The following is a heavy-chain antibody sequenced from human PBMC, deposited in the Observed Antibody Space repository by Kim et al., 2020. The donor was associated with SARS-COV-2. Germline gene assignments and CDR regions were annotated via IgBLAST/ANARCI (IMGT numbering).Heavy chain of an antibody. CDR1: GGSFSGYY. CDR2: INHSGST. V-gene: IGHV4-34*01. J-gene: IGHJ5*02. D-gene: IGHD4-17*01. Sequence: SETLSLTCAVYGGSFSGYYWSWIRQPPGKGLEWIGEINHSGSTNYNPSLKSRVTISVDTSKNQFSLKLSSVTAADTAVYYCARGRSLRYGVRWFDPWGQGTLVTVSS. CDR3: ARGRSLRYGVRWFDP.